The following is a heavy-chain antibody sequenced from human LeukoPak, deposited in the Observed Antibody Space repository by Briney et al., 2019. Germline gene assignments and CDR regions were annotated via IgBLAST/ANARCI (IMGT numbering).Heavy chain of an antibody. CDR2: IGGSGGRT. CDR3: AKGVVAGYAFDI. CDR1: GFTFRSYA. V-gene: IGHV3-23*01. Sequence: GGSLRLSCAASGFTFRSYAMSWVRQAPGRGLEWVSAIGGSGGRTYYADSVKGRFTISRDNSKNRLYLQMNSLRAEDTAVYYCAKGVVAGYAFDIWGQGTMVTVSS. J-gene: IGHJ3*02. D-gene: IGHD6-19*01.